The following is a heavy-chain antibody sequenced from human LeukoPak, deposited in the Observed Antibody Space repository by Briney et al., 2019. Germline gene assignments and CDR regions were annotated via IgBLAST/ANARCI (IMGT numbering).Heavy chain of an antibody. CDR3: ARLWAAAGNI. J-gene: IGHJ3*02. V-gene: IGHV4-61*02. CDR1: GGSISSGSYY. Sequence: SETLSLTCTVSGGSISSGSYYWSWIRQPAGKGLEWIGRIYTSGSTNYNPSLKSRVTISVDTSKNQFSLKLSSVTAADTAVYYCARLWAAAGNIWGQGTMVTVSS. CDR2: IYTSGST. D-gene: IGHD6-13*01.